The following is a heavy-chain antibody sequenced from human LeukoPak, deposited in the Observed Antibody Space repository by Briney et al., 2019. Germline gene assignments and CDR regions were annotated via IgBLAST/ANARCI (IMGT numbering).Heavy chain of an antibody. J-gene: IGHJ4*02. CDR3: ARERSSGSYPLDFDY. D-gene: IGHD1-26*01. V-gene: IGHV4-34*01. CDR1: GGSFSGYY. CDR2: INHRGST. Sequence: PSETLSLTCAVYGGSFSGYYWSWIRQPPGKGLEWIGEINHRGSTNYNPSLKSRVTISVDTSKNQFSLKLSSVTAADTAVYYCARERSSGSYPLDFDYWGQGTLVTVSS.